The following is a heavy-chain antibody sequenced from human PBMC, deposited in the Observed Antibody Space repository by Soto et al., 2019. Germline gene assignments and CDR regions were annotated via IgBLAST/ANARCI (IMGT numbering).Heavy chain of an antibody. Sequence: QLQLVQSGTEVKEPGSSVKVSCKASGGTFSTSSFVLVRQGPGQGLEWMGGIIPIFTRTNFAQKFQGRVTFSADESTRTTYMELRSLTSEDTAIYYCARDVVRSTAGDSWGQGTVVTVSS. J-gene: IGHJ4*02. CDR2: IIPIFTRT. CDR3: ARDVVRSTAGDS. D-gene: IGHD2-15*01. CDR1: GGTFSTSS. V-gene: IGHV1-69*01.